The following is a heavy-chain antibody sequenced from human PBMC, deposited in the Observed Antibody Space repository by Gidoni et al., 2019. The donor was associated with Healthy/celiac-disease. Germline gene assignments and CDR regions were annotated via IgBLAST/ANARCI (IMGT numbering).Heavy chain of an antibody. Sequence: EVKRVESGGGLVQPGRSLRLSCAASGFTFDDDAMHWVRQAPGKGLEWVSGISWNSGSIGYADSVKGRFTISRDNAKNSLYLQMNSLRAEDTALYYCAKDIGPYYGMDVWGQGTTVTVSS. CDR1: GFTFDDDA. CDR2: ISWNSGSI. CDR3: AKDIGPYYGMDV. J-gene: IGHJ6*02. V-gene: IGHV3-9*01.